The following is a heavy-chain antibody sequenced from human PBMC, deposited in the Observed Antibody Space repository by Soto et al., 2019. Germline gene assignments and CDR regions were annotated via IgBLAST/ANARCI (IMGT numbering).Heavy chain of an antibody. CDR2: IYPGDSDT. V-gene: IGHV5-51*01. CDR1: GYSFTSYW. D-gene: IGHD1-1*01. J-gene: IGHJ6*03. CDR3: ARHEVNWNNNYYYYMDV. Sequence: PGESLKISCKGSGYSFTSYWIGWVRQMPGKGLEWMGIIYPGDSDTRYSPSFQGQVTISADKSISTAYLQWSSLKASDTAMYYCARHEVNWNNNYYYYMDVWGKGTTVTVSS.